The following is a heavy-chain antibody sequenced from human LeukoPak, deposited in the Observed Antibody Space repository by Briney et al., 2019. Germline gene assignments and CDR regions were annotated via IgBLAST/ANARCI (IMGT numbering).Heavy chain of an antibody. CDR1: GGSISSSNYY. CDR3: ARGGSRLTTAGDLDY. J-gene: IGHJ4*02. CDR2: IFYSGST. Sequence: SETLSLTCTVSGGSISSSNYYWDWIRQPPGKGLEWIGSIFYSGSTYYNASLKGRVTISVDTSRNQFSLKLSSVTAADTAVYYCARGGSRLTTAGDLDYWGQGTLVTVSS. D-gene: IGHD3-16*01. V-gene: IGHV4-39*01.